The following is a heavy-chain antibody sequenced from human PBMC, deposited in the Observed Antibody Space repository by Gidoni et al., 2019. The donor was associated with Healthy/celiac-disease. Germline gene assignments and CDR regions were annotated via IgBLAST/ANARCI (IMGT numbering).Heavy chain of an antibody. CDR3: ARVGCSSTSCYEPFDP. V-gene: IGHV4-31*03. CDR1: GGSISSGGYY. CDR2: IYYSGST. J-gene: IGHJ5*02. Sequence: QVQLQESGPGLVKPSQTLSLTCTVSGGSISSGGYYWGWIRQHPGKGLEWIGYIYYSGSTYYNPSLKSRVTISVDTSKNQFSLKLSSVTAADTAVYYCARVGCSSTSCYEPFDPWGQGTLVTVSS. D-gene: IGHD2-2*01.